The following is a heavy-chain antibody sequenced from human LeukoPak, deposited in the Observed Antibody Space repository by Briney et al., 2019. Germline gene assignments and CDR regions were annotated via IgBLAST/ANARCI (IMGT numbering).Heavy chain of an antibody. J-gene: IGHJ4*02. CDR1: GGSISSSSYY. CDR3: ARGRVAAAITSSGWYRY. Sequence: SETLSLTCTVSGGSISSSSYYWGWIRQSPGKGLEWIGSISYSGSAYYNPSLKSRLTISVDTSTNQFSLKLSSVTAADTAVYYCARGRVAAAITSSGWYRYWGQGTLVTVSS. V-gene: IGHV4-39*01. CDR2: ISYSGSA. D-gene: IGHD6-19*01.